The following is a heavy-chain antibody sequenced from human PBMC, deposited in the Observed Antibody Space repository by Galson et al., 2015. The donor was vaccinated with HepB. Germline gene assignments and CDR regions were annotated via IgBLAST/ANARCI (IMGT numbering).Heavy chain of an antibody. D-gene: IGHD6-19*01. J-gene: IGHJ3*02. CDR3: ARGGYSSGWQPSGHDAFDI. CDR2: INAGNGNT. CDR1: GYTFTSYA. V-gene: IGHV1-3*01. Sequence: SVKVSCKASGYTFTSYAMHWVRQAPGQRLEWMGWINAGNGNTKYSQKFQGRVTITRDTSASTAYMELSSLRSEDTAVYYCARGGYSSGWQPSGHDAFDIWGQGTMVTVSS.